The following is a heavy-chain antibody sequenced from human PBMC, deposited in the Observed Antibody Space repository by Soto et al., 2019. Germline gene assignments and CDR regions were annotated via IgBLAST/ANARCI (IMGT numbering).Heavy chain of an antibody. D-gene: IGHD3-10*01. CDR3: AKDRPFMVRGVTVDY. V-gene: IGHV3-48*01. Sequence: GGSLRLSCAASGFTFSSYSMNWVRQAPGKGLEWVSYISSSSSTIYYADSVKGRFTISRDNAKNSLYLQMNSLRADDTAVYYCAKDRPFMVRGVTVDYWGQGILVTVSS. CDR2: ISSSSSTI. CDR1: GFTFSSYS. J-gene: IGHJ4*02.